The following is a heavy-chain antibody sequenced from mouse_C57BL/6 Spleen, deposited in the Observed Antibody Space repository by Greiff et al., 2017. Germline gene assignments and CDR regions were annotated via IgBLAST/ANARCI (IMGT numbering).Heavy chain of an antibody. CDR1: GYTFTSYW. Sequence: QVQLQQPGAELVKPGASVKLSCKASGYTFTSYWMHWVKQRPGQGLEWIGMIHPNSGSTNYNEKFKSKATLTVDKSSSTAYMQLSSLTSEDSAVYYCARGGAYGNYFDYWGQGTTLTVSS. CDR3: ARGGAYGNYFDY. CDR2: IHPNSGST. J-gene: IGHJ2*01. D-gene: IGHD2-1*01. V-gene: IGHV1-64*01.